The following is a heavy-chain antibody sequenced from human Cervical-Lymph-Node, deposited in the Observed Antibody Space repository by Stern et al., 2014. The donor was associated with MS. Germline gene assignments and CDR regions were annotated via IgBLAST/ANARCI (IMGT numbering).Heavy chain of an antibody. CDR3: ARGRGYSYGWYYFDY. Sequence: QVTLKESGPALVKPTQTLTLTCTFSGFSLSASGMSVSWVRQPPGEALEXVCLIDWDDDKFYTTSLKTRLTVSKDTSKNQVVLTMTNMDPVDTANYYCARGRGYSYGWYYFDYWGQGTLITVSS. CDR2: IDWDDDK. CDR1: GFSLSASGMS. J-gene: IGHJ4*02. V-gene: IGHV2-70*20. D-gene: IGHD5-18*01.